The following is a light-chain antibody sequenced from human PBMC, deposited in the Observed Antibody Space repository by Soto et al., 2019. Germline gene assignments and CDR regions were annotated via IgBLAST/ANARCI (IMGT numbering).Light chain of an antibody. CDR2: GAS. CDR3: QQYNNWPPGT. J-gene: IGKJ1*01. CDR1: QSVSSN. Sequence: EIVMTQSPATLSVSPGERATLSCRASQSVSSNLAWYQQKPGQAPRLLIYGASTRATGIPARFSGSGSGTEFSLTIRILQSEDFAAYYCQQYNNWPPGTFGQGTKVQIK. V-gene: IGKV3-15*01.